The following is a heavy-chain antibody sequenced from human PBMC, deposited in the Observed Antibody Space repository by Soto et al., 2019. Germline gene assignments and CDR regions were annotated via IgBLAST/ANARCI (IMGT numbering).Heavy chain of an antibody. V-gene: IGHV3-74*01. J-gene: IGHJ6*03. D-gene: IGHD2-2*03. Sequence: PGGSLRLSCAASGFTFSSYWMHWVRQAPGKGLVWVSRINSDGSSTSYADSVKGRFTISRDNAKNTLYLQMNSLRAEDTAVYYCARVDIVVVPAATAAAYYYYYMDVWGKGTMVTVSS. CDR3: ARVDIVVVPAATAAAYYYYYMDV. CDR1: GFTFSSYW. CDR2: INSDGSST.